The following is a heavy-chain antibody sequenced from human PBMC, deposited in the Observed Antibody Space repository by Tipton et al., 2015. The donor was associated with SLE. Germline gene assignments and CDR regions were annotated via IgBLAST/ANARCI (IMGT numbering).Heavy chain of an antibody. CDR1: GDSISGGKYH. V-gene: IGHV4-34*01. CDR2: INQSGST. J-gene: IGHJ3*02. Sequence: TLSLTCTVSGDSISGGKYHWSWIRQPPGKGLEWIGEINQSGSTNYNPSLTSRGTISVDMSKKQVSLRLTSVTAADTAVYFCARGKGIAGRPGDAFDIWGQGTVVTVSS. D-gene: IGHD6-6*01. CDR3: ARGKGIAGRPGDAFDI.